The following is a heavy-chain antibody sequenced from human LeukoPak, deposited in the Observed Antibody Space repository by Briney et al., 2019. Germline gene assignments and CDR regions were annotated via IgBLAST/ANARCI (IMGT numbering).Heavy chain of an antibody. CDR3: AKGLYECSGYHFTL. CDR2: ITGNGGGT. D-gene: IGHD3-22*01. V-gene: IGHV3-23*01. J-gene: IGHJ4*02. Sequence: GGSLSLSCAASGVTFVDYAMSWVRQTPGKGLEWVSTITGNGGGTYYTDSVKGRFTISRDISKNTLFLQMNSLRADDSAVFFCAKGLYECSGYHFTLWGQGTLVTVS. CDR1: GVTFVDYA.